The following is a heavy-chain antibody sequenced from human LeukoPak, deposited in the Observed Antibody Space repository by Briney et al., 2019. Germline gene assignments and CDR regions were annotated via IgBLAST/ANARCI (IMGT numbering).Heavy chain of an antibody. CDR2: INHSGST. V-gene: IGHV4-34*01. CDR1: GGSFSGYY. Sequence: SETLSLTCAVYGGSFSGYYWSWIRQPPGKGLEWIGEINHSGSTNYNPSLKSRVTISVETSKNQFSLKLSSVTAADTAVYYCATLEMATIGGGFDYWGQGTLVTVSS. CDR3: ATLEMATIGGGFDY. J-gene: IGHJ4*02. D-gene: IGHD5-24*01.